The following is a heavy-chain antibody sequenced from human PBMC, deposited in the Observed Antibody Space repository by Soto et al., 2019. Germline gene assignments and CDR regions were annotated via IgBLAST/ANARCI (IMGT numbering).Heavy chain of an antibody. Sequence: GRSLRLSCAASGFTFSNYAISWVRQAPGKGLEWVSVTSGSGGNTYYADSVKGRFTISRDNSKNTLYLQMSSLRAEDTAVYYCAKETWFGEHRGIFDIWGQGTMVTVSS. CDR1: GFTFSNYA. D-gene: IGHD3-10*01. CDR3: AKETWFGEHRGIFDI. J-gene: IGHJ3*02. V-gene: IGHV3-23*01. CDR2: TSGSGGNT.